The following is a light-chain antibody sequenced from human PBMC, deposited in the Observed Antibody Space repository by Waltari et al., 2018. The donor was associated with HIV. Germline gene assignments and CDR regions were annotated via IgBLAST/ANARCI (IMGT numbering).Light chain of an antibody. Sequence: DIQLTQSPASLSASVGDRVTITCRASQAFSNSIAWYQQRPGKAPRLLLFAASRLETGVTSRFIGSGSGTFFTLTITSLQPGDFATYYCQQYYSTTTWTFGQGTRVE. V-gene: IGKV1-NL1*01. CDR2: AAS. CDR3: QQYYSTTTWT. J-gene: IGKJ1*01. CDR1: QAFSNS.